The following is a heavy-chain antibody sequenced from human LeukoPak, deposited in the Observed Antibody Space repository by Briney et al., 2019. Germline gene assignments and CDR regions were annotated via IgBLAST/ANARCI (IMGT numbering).Heavy chain of an antibody. D-gene: IGHD1-26*01. V-gene: IGHV3-23*01. Sequence: GGPLRLSCAASGFTFSSYAMSWVRQAPGKGLEWVSAISGSGGSTYYADSVKGRFTISRDNSKNTLYLQMNSLRAEDTAVYYCARSGYSGSYQRFDYWGQGTLVTVSS. CDR2: ISGSGGST. CDR1: GFTFSSYA. J-gene: IGHJ4*02. CDR3: ARSGYSGSYQRFDY.